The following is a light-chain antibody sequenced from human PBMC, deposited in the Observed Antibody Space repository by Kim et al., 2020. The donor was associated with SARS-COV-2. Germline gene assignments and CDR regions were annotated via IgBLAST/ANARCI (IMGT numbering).Light chain of an antibody. J-gene: IGLJ3*02. V-gene: IGLV3-21*04. CDR1: NIGSKS. CDR2: YDS. Sequence: PGKTARIPCGGNNIGSKSVHWYQQKPGRAPVLVIYYDSDRPSGIPERFSGSNSGNTATLTISRVEAGDEADYYCQVWDSSSDHPVFGGGTQLTVL. CDR3: QVWDSSSDHPV.